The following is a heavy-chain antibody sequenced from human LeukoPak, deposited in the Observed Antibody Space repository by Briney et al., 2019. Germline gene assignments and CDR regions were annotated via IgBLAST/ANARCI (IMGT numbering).Heavy chain of an antibody. CDR2: ISSSSGTI. CDR3: AKDRNEQWLVLFDY. J-gene: IGHJ4*02. D-gene: IGHD6-19*01. CDR1: GFTFPTYS. V-gene: IGHV3-48*01. Sequence: GGSLRLSCVTSGFTFPTYSMNWVRHAPGKGLEWISYISSSSGTIHYADSVEGRFTISRDNSKNTLYLQMNSLRAEDTAVYYCAKDRNEQWLVLFDYWGQGTLVTVSS.